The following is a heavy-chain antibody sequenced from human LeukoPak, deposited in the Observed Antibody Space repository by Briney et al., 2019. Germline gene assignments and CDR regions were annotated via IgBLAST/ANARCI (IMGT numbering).Heavy chain of an antibody. CDR2: ISGSGGST. D-gene: IGHD4-17*01. CDR3: ARDPPTVTTGAGFDY. CDR1: GFTFSSYA. V-gene: IGHV3-23*01. Sequence: AGGSLRLSCAASGFTFSSYAMSWVRQAPGKGLEWVSAISGSGGSTYYADSVKGRFTISRDNSKNTLYLQMNSLRAEDTAVYYCARDPPTVTTGAGFDYWGQGTLVTVSS. J-gene: IGHJ4*02.